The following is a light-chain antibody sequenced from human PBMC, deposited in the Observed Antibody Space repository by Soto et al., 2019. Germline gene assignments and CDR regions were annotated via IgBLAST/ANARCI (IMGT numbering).Light chain of an antibody. V-gene: IGLV1-44*01. J-gene: IGLJ1*01. CDR2: SNN. CDR1: SSNIGSNT. Sequence: QSVLTLPPSASGTPGQRGTISCSGSSSNIGSNTVNWYQQLPGTAPKLLIYSNNQRPSGVPDRFSGSKSGTSASLAISGLQSEDEADYYCAAWDDSLNGFYVFGTGTKVTVL. CDR3: AAWDDSLNGFYV.